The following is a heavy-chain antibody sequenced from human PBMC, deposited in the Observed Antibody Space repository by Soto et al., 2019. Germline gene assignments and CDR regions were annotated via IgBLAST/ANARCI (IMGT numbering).Heavy chain of an antibody. D-gene: IGHD3-10*01. CDR1: GFTFSSYA. J-gene: IGHJ6*03. Sequence: PGGSLRLSCAASGFTFSSYAMSWVRQAPGKGLEWVSAISGSGGSTYYADSVKGRFTISRDNSKNTLYLQMNSLRAEDTAVYYCGLYGSGRHRTPHYYYYYYMDVWGKGTTVTVSS. CDR2: ISGSGGST. V-gene: IGHV3-23*01. CDR3: GLYGSGRHRTPHYYYYYYMDV.